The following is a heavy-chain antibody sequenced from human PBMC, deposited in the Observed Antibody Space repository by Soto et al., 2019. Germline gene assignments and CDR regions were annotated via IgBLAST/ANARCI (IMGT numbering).Heavy chain of an antibody. CDR2: ISGSGGST. D-gene: IGHD6-13*01. Sequence: GGSLRLSCAASGFTFSSYAMSWVRQAPGKGLEWVSAISGSGGSTYYADSVKGRFTISRDNSKNTLYLQMNSLRAEDTAVYYCAKDSDLAAAFALDYWGQGTLVTAPQ. CDR3: AKDSDLAAAFALDY. J-gene: IGHJ4*02. V-gene: IGHV3-23*01. CDR1: GFTFSSYA.